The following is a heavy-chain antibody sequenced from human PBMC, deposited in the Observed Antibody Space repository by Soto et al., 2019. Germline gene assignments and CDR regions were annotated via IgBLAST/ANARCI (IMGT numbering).Heavy chain of an antibody. D-gene: IGHD3-16*01. CDR1: GFSLSTSGVG. CDR3: AHKGGGDRILDY. Sequence: QITLKESGPTLVKPTQTLTLTCTFSGFSLSTSGVGVGWIRQPPGKALEWLALIYWDDAKEYSPSLKSRLTITKDNSKNQVVLKMTNMDPVDTATYYCAHKGGGDRILDYWGQGTLVTVSS. J-gene: IGHJ4*02. V-gene: IGHV2-5*02. CDR2: IYWDDAK.